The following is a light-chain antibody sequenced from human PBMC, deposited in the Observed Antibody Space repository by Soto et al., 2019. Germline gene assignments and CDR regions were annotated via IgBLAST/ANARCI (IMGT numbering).Light chain of an antibody. Sequence: DIQMTQSPSTLSASVGDRVTITCRASQSISGWLAWYQQKPGRAPKLLIYDASNLETGVPSRFSGSGSRTEFTLTISRLQPDDCATYYCQQYDSFSLTFGGGTTVEIK. CDR1: QSISGW. V-gene: IGKV1-5*01. CDR3: QQYDSFSLT. CDR2: DAS. J-gene: IGKJ4*01.